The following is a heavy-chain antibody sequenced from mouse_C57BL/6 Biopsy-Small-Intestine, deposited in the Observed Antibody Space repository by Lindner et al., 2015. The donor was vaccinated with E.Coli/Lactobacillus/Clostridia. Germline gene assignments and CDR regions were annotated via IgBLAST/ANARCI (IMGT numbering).Heavy chain of an antibody. V-gene: IGHV1-85*01. CDR3: ARSGYSNGWYFDV. CDR2: IYPRDGST. J-gene: IGHJ1*03. CDR1: GYTFTSYD. Sequence: VQLQESGPELVKPGASVKLSCKASGYTFTSYDINWVKQRPGQGLEWIGWIYPRDGSTKYNEKFKGKATLTVDTSSSTAYMELHSLTSEDSAVYFCARSGYSNGWYFDVWGTGTTVTVSS. D-gene: IGHD2-5*01.